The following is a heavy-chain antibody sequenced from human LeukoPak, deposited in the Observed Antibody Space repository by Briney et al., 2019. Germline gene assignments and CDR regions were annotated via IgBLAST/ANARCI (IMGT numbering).Heavy chain of an antibody. CDR2: ISGSGGTT. Sequence: GGSLRLSCAASKLTFSNYAMSWVRQAPGKGLEWVSAISGSGGTTYYAESVKGRFTISRDNSKNTVYLQVNSLRAKDTAVYYCAKKMGSGTYSTFDMWGQGTMVTVSS. CDR3: AKKMGSGTYSTFDM. CDR1: KLTFSNYA. J-gene: IGHJ3*02. D-gene: IGHD1-26*01. V-gene: IGHV3-23*01.